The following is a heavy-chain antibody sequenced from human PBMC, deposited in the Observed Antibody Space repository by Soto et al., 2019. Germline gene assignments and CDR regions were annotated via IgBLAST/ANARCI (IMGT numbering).Heavy chain of an antibody. D-gene: IGHD3-10*01. J-gene: IGHJ4*02. CDR3: ANGQGWFGAFDY. Sequence: EVQLLESGGGLVQPGGSLRLSCAASGFTFSSYAMSWVRQAPGKGLEWVSAISGSGGSTYYADSVKGRFTISRDNSKNTLYLQMNSLRAEDTAVYYFANGQGWFGAFDYWGQGTLVTVSS. CDR1: GFTFSSYA. V-gene: IGHV3-23*01. CDR2: ISGSGGST.